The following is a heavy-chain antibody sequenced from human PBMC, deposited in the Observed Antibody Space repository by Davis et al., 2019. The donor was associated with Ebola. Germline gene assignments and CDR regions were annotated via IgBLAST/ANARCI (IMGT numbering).Heavy chain of an antibody. J-gene: IGHJ4*02. V-gene: IGHV3-53*05. CDR1: GFTVSSNH. CDR2: IYDQTT. D-gene: IGHD6-19*01. Sequence: GGSLRLSCAASGFTVSSNHMSWVRQAPGKGLEWVSVIYDQTTAYADSVRGRFIISRDKSNNTLYLDMNSLGVDDTAVYYCATTQWLREFDNWGQGTLVTVSS. CDR3: ATTQWLREFDN.